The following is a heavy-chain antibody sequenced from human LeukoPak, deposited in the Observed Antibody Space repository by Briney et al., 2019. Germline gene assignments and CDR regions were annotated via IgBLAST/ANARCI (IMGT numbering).Heavy chain of an antibody. CDR1: GSTFTSYD. Sequence: ASVKLSCKAAGSTFTSYDINLVRQATGQGLEWMGWMNPNRGNTGYAQKFHRRVTMTRNTSITTAHMELSRLRSEDTAVYYCARGAGVYYDSSGTDAFDIWGQGTMVTVSS. V-gene: IGHV1-8*01. J-gene: IGHJ3*02. D-gene: IGHD3-22*01. CDR3: ARGAGVYYDSSGTDAFDI. CDR2: MNPNRGNT.